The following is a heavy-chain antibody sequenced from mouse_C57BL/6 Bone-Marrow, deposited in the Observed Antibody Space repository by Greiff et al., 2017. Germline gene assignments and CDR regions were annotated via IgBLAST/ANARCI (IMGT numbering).Heavy chain of an antibody. V-gene: IGHV1-5*01. Sequence: EVMLVESGTVLARPGASVKMSCKTSGYTFTSYWMHWVKQRPGQGLEWIGAIYPGNSDTSYNQKFKGKAKLTAVTSASTAYMELSSLTNEDSAVYYCTRRGLYYDYDGWYFDVWGTGTTVTVSS. CDR1: GYTFTSYW. CDR3: TRRGLYYDYDGWYFDV. D-gene: IGHD2-4*01. J-gene: IGHJ1*03. CDR2: IYPGNSDT.